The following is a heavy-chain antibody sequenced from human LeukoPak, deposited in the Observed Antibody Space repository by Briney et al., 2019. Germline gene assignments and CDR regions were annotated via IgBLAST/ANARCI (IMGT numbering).Heavy chain of an antibody. CDR1: GGSFSGYY. V-gene: IGHV4-34*01. Sequence: SETLSFTCSVYGGSFSGYYWSWLRQRPGKGLEWIGEINHSGSTNYNPSLKSGITISIDTSKHHFSLKLSSVTAADTAVYYCASRDGWSERYHGLHPWGEGSLVTVSS. CDR2: INHSGST. D-gene: IGHD3-3*01. CDR3: ASRDGWSERYHGLHP. J-gene: IGHJ5*02.